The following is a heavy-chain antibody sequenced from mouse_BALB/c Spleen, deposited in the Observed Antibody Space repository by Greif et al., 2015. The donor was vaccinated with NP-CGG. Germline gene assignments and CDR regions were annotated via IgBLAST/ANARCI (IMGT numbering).Heavy chain of an antibody. J-gene: IGHJ4*01. CDR2: IRNKANGYTT. D-gene: IGHD6-1*01. Sequence: EVMLVESGGGLVQTGGSLRLSCATSGFTFTDYYMSWVRQPPGKALEWLGFIRNKANGYTTEYSASVKGRFTISRDNSQSILYLQMNTLRAEDSATYYCAPLSSCALDYWGQGTSVTVSS. CDR1: GFTFTDYY. V-gene: IGHV7-3*02. CDR3: APLSSCALDY.